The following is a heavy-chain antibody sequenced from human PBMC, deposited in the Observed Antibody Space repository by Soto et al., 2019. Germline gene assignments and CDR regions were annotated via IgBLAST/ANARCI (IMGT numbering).Heavy chain of an antibody. CDR1: GFTFSSYP. CDR3: AKRAVPSTIWGLFDY. D-gene: IGHD3-16*01. J-gene: IGHJ4*02. Sequence: EVQLLDSGGGLGQPGGSLRLSCAASGFTFSSYPMSWVRQAPGKGLEWVSTVSGSDGTTYYADSVKGRFTISRDNSRNTLYLQMNSLRAEDTAVYYCAKRAVPSTIWGLFDYWGQGTLVTVSS. CDR2: VSGSDGTT. V-gene: IGHV3-23*01.